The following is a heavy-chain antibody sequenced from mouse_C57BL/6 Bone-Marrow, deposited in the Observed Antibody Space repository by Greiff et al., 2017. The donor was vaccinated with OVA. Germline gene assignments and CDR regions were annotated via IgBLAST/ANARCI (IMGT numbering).Heavy chain of an antibody. J-gene: IGHJ2*01. CDR2: IYPRDGST. Sequence: VNLVESGPELVKPGASVKLSCKASGYTFTSYDINWVKQRPGQGLEWIGWIYPRDGSTKYNEKFKGKATLTVDTSSSTAYMELHSLTSEDSAVYFCARRTTVVEVDYWGQGTTLTVSS. CDR3: ARRTTVVEVDY. CDR1: GYTFTSYD. V-gene: IGHV1-85*01. D-gene: IGHD1-1*01.